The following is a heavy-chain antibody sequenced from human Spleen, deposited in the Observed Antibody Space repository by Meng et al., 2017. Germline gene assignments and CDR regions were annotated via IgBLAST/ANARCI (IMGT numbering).Heavy chain of an antibody. V-gene: IGHV4-34*01. CDR3: ARVRSSSWHYFDY. J-gene: IGHJ4*02. D-gene: IGHD6-13*01. CDR1: GGSFSGYY. CDR2: INHSGCT. Sequence: QFHLQQWAAGLLNTSETLSLNCAFYGGSFSGYYWSWIRQPPGKGLEWIGEINHSGCTNYNPPLKSRVTISVDTSKNQFSLKLSSVTAADTAVYYCARVRSSSWHYFDYWGQGTLVTVSS.